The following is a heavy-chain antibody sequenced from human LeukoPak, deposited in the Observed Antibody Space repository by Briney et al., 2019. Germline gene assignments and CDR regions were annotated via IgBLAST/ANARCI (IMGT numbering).Heavy chain of an antibody. D-gene: IGHD5-12*01. CDR3: AKDLLHLGNTPYSGSA. Sequence: GGSLRLSCAASGFPFSSYWMTWVRQTPGKGLEWVANIKHDGSDAYYADSVSGRLTVSRDNAKNSLYLQMNSLRAEDTAVYYCAKDLLHLGNTPYSGSAWGQGTLVTVSS. V-gene: IGHV3-7*04. CDR1: GFPFSSYW. CDR2: IKHDGSDA. J-gene: IGHJ4*02.